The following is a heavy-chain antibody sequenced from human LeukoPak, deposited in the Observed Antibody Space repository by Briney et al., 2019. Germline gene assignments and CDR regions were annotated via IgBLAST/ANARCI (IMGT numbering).Heavy chain of an antibody. V-gene: IGHV6-1*01. CDR2: TYYRSKWYN. CDR1: GDSVSSNSAA. Sequence: SQTLSLTCAISGDSVSSNSAAWNWIRQSPSRGLEWLGRTYYRSKWYNDYAVSVKSRITINPDTSKNQFSLQLNSVTPEDTAVYYCARSTSLRGINYYYMDVWGKGTTVTVSS. J-gene: IGHJ6*03. D-gene: IGHD3-16*01. CDR3: ARSTSLRGINYYYMDV.